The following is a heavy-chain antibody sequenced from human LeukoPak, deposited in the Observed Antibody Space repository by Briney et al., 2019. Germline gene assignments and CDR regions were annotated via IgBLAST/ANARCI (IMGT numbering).Heavy chain of an antibody. CDR1: GYTFTSYG. CDR3: ARDPGSIAAAGRWFDP. D-gene: IGHD6-13*01. J-gene: IGHJ5*02. V-gene: IGHV1-18*01. CDR2: ISAYNGNT. Sequence: GASVKVSCKASGYTFTSYGISWVRQAPGQGLEWMGWISAYNGNTNYAQKLQGRVTMTTDTSTITAYMELRSMRSDDTAVYYCARDPGSIAAAGRWFDPWGQGTLVTVSS.